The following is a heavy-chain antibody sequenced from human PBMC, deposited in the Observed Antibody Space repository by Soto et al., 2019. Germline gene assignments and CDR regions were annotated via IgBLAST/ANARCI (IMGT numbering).Heavy chain of an antibody. CDR2: IRQDGSEN. Sequence: DVQLVESGGGLVQPGGSLRLSCAASGFTFSPYWMSWVRQVPGKGLELVANIRQDGSENYYVDSVKGRFTISRDNAKNSLYLQMNSLRAEDTAVYFCARVNYSQFDYWGQGTLVTVSS. D-gene: IGHD4-4*01. J-gene: IGHJ4*02. CDR3: ARVNYSQFDY. CDR1: GFTFSPYW. V-gene: IGHV3-7*01.